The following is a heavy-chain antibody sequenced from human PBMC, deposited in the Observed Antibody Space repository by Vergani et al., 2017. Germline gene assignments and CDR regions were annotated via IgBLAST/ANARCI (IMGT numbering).Heavy chain of an antibody. CDR3: ARALLLRRGMDV. Sequence: EVQLVESGGGLVKPGGSLRLSCAASGFTFSSYEMNWVRQAPGKGLEWVSYISSSGSTIYYADSVKGRFTISRDNAKNSLYLQMNSLRAEDTAVYYCARALLLRRGMDVWGQGTTVTVSS. V-gene: IGHV3-48*03. CDR2: ISSSGSTI. D-gene: IGHD4-17*01. J-gene: IGHJ6*02. CDR1: GFTFSSYE.